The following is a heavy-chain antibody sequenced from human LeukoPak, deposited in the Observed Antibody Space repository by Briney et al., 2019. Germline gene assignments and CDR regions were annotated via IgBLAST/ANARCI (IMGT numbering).Heavy chain of an antibody. CDR2: IIPIFGTA. V-gene: IGHV1-69*13. D-gene: IGHD3-22*01. CDR1: GGTFSSYA. CDR3: ARDLDYYDSSGYYFDY. Sequence: ASVKVSCKASGGTFSSYAISWVRQAPGQGLEWMGGIIPIFGTANYAQKFQGRVTITADESTSTAYMELSGLRSEDTAVYYCARDLDYYDSSGYYFDYWGQGTLVTVSS. J-gene: IGHJ4*02.